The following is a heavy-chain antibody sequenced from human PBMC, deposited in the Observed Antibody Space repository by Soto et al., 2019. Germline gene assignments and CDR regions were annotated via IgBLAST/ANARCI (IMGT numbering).Heavy chain of an antibody. D-gene: IGHD4-4*01. CDR3: ARHSNEYRKSLDN. J-gene: IGHJ4*02. CDR2: IHYTGSS. CDR1: GGSISGYY. V-gene: IGHV4-59*08. Sequence: QLQLQESGPGLVKPSETLSLTCPVSGGSISGYYWSWIRQPPGKGLEWIAFIHYTGSSNSNPSLERRVTMTIDASKNQCSPKLSSVTAADTAVYYCARHSNEYRKSLDNWGQGPLVTVS.